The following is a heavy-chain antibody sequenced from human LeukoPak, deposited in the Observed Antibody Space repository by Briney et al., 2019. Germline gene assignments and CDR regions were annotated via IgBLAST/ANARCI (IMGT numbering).Heavy chain of an antibody. CDR1: GGSISSGSYY. Sequence: PSQTLSLTCTVSGGSISSGSYYWSWIRQPAGTGLEWIGRIYTSGSTNYNPSLKSRVTISVDTSKNQFSLKLSSVTAADTAVYYCARAPTIRGGNPSRVRGMDVWGQGTTVTVSS. CDR3: ARAPTIRGGNPSRVRGMDV. V-gene: IGHV4-61*02. D-gene: IGHD4-23*01. J-gene: IGHJ6*02. CDR2: IYTSGST.